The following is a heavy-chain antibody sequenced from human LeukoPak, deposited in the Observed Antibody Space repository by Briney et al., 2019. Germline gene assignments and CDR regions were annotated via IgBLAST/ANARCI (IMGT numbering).Heavy chain of an antibody. J-gene: IGHJ6*02. CDR3: AKALVNYYGSGSYYNVDYYGMDV. CDR1: GFTFSSYG. Sequence: GGSLRLPCAASGFTFSSYGMHWVRQAPGKGLEWVAVISYDGSNKYYADSVKGRFTISRDNSKNTLYLQMNSLRAEDTAVYYCAKALVNYYGSGSYYNVDYYGMDVWGQGTTVTVSS. CDR2: ISYDGSNK. V-gene: IGHV3-30*18. D-gene: IGHD3-10*01.